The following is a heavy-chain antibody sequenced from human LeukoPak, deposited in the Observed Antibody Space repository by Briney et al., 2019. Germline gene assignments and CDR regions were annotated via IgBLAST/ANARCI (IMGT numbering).Heavy chain of an antibody. J-gene: IGHJ4*02. D-gene: IGHD4-23*01. Sequence: PSETLSLTCTVSGGSISSSSYYWGWIRQPPGKGLEWIGSIYYSGSTYYNPSLKSRVTISVDTSKNQFSLKLSSVTAADAAVYYCVSYGGNLWSFDYWGQGTLVTVSS. CDR3: VSYGGNLWSFDY. CDR2: IYYSGST. V-gene: IGHV4-39*01. CDR1: GGSISSSSYY.